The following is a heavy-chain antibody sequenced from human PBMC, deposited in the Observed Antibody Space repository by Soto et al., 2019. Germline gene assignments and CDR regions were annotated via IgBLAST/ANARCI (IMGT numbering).Heavy chain of an antibody. CDR3: ARRPVYNDYTFDY. V-gene: IGHV5-51*03. Sequence: EVQLVPSGAEVKKPGESLQISCKGSGYSFTSYWIGWVRQMPGKGLEWMGMIYPAASDTRYSPSFQGQVTISADKSITTAYLQWSTLKASDTAMYYCARRPVYNDYTFDYWGQGTLVTVSS. CDR1: GYSFTSYW. J-gene: IGHJ4*02. D-gene: IGHD4-4*01. CDR2: IYPAASDT.